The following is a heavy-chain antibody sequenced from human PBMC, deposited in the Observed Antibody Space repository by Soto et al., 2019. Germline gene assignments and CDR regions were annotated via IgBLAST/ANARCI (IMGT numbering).Heavy chain of an antibody. CDR1: GASISNFY. Sequence: SETLSLTCIVSGASISNFYWSWIRQSAGKGLEWIGRLYTRGTTDYNPSLKSRVTMSIDTSKNRVSLSLTSVTAADTAVYYCAKGGTYYFDSWGQGIVVTVSS. CDR3: AKGGTYYFDS. V-gene: IGHV4-4*07. J-gene: IGHJ4*02. CDR2: LYTRGTT. D-gene: IGHD3-16*01.